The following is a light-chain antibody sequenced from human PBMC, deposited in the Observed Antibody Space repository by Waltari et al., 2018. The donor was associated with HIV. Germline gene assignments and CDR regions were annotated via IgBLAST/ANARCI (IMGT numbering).Light chain of an antibody. J-gene: IGLJ1*01. CDR3: QAWDSSTYV. Sequence: SYELTQPPSVSVSPGQTASIPCSGDKLGDKYACWYQQKPGQSPVLVIYQDSQRPSGIPERFSGSNSGNTATLTISGTQAMDEADYYCQAWDSSTYVFGTGTKVTVL. CDR1: KLGDKY. V-gene: IGLV3-1*01. CDR2: QDS.